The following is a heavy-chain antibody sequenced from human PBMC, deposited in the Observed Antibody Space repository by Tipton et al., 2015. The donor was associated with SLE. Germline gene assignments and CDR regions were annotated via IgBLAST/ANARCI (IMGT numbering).Heavy chain of an antibody. V-gene: IGHV3-49*04. CDR1: GFTFGDYA. J-gene: IGHJ4*02. CDR3: TRDRSMVRGEDYFDY. CDR2: IRSKAYGGTT. D-gene: IGHD3-10*01. Sequence: SLRLSCTASGFTFGDYAMGWVRQAPGKGLEWVGFIRSKAYGGTTEYAASVKGRFTISRDDSKSIAYLQMNSLKTEDTAVYYCTRDRSMVRGEDYFDYWGQGTLVTVSS.